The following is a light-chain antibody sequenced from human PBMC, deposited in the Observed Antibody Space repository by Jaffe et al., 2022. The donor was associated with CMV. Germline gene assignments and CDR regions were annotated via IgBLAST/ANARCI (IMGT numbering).Light chain of an antibody. CDR1: QSLIQGGGRTY. V-gene: IGKV2D-29*02. Sequence: DIVMTQTPLYLSVTPGQPASISCKSSQSLIQGGGRTYLYWYLQRPGQSPQLLIYEASKRFSGVPDRFSGSGSGTDFTLTISRVEADDFGVYYCMQNIQPRVFGPGTRVDV. CDR2: EAS. J-gene: IGKJ3*01. CDR3: MQNIQPRV.